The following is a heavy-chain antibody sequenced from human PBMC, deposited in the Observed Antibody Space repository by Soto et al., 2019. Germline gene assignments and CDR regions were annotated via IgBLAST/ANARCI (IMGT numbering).Heavy chain of an antibody. CDR1: GFTFSSYS. J-gene: IGHJ6*02. D-gene: IGHD3-10*01. V-gene: IGHV3-21*01. Sequence: GGSLRLSCAASGFTFSSYSMNWVRQAPGKGLEWVSSISSSSSYIYYADSVKGRFTISRDNAKNSLYLQMNSLRAEDTAVYYCARDPGRGLWFGRYYGMDVWGQGTTVTVSS. CDR2: ISSSSSYI. CDR3: ARDPGRGLWFGRYYGMDV.